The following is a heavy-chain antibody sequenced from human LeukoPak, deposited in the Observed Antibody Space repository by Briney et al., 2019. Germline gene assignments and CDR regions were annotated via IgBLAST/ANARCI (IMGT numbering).Heavy chain of an antibody. Sequence: SSETLSLTCTVSGGSISSSSYYWGWIRQPPGKGLEWIGSIYYSGSTYYNPSLKSRVTISVDTSKNQFSLKLSSVTAADTAVYYCARSKRLEWYNWFDPWGQGTLVTVAS. CDR1: GGSISSSSYY. CDR2: IYYSGST. CDR3: ARSKRLEWYNWFDP. D-gene: IGHD3-3*01. J-gene: IGHJ5*02. V-gene: IGHV4-39*07.